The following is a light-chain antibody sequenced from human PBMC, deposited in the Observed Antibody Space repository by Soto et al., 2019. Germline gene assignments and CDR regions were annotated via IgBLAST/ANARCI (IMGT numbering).Light chain of an antibody. Sequence: DIQLTQSPSFLSASVGDRVTITCRASQGINNYLAWYQQEPGKAPELLIYAASTLQSGVPSRFSGSGSGTEVTLTISSLQPEDFATYYCQQVNSYPITFGQGTRLEIK. CDR1: QGINNY. CDR3: QQVNSYPIT. CDR2: AAS. V-gene: IGKV1-9*01. J-gene: IGKJ5*01.